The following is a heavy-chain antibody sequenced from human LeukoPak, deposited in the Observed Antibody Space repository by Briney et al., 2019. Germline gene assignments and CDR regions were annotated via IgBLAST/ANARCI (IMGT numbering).Heavy chain of an antibody. CDR2: IYYSGST. CDR3: ARHAVWDDYVWGSYRPTWFDP. V-gene: IGHV4-39*01. CDR1: GGSISSSSYY. J-gene: IGHJ5*02. D-gene: IGHD3-16*02. Sequence: NPSETLSLTCTVSGGSISSSSYYWGWIRQPPGKGLEWIGSIYYSGSTYYNPSLKSRVTISVDTSKNQFSLKLSSVTAADTAVYYCARHAVWDDYVWGSYRPTWFDPWGQGTLVTVSS.